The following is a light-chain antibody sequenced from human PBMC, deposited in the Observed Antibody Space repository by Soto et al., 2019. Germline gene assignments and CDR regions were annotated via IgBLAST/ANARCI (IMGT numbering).Light chain of an antibody. Sequence: QSALTQPRSVSGSPGQSVTISCTGTSSDVGGYNYVSWYQHHPGKAPKLMIYDVTKRPSGVPDRFSGSKSGNTASLTISGLQADDEADYYCETWDSNTHRVFGGGTKLTVL. J-gene: IGLJ3*02. CDR3: ETWDSNTHRV. V-gene: IGLV2-11*01. CDR1: SSDVGGYNY. CDR2: DVT.